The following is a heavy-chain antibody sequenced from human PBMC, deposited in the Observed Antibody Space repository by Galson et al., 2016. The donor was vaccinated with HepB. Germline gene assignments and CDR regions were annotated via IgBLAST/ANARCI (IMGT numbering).Heavy chain of an antibody. J-gene: IGHJ5*02. Sequence: SETLSLTCTVSGGSISGSHNYWGWIRQPPGKGLEWMGSIYYKGTTNYNPYLESRLTISVDTSKNLFSLKLTSVTAADTAAYYCVRANLGFCTSTTCSSNWFDPWGQGTLVTVSS. CDR1: GGSISGSHNY. CDR3: VRANLGFCTSTTCSSNWFDP. D-gene: IGHD2-2*01. V-gene: IGHV4-39*02. CDR2: IYYKGTT.